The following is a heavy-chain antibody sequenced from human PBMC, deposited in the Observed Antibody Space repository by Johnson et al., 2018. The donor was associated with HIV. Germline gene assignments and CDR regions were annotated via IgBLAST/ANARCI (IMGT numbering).Heavy chain of an antibody. V-gene: IGHV3-30*04. D-gene: IGHD2-21*01. CDR3: ARRMVVGYHALDF. J-gene: IGHJ3*01. Sequence: QVQLVESGGGVVQPGRSLRLSCAASGFTFSSYAMHWVRQAPGKGLEWVALISYDGSNKYYGDSVKGRFTISRDNSKNTLYLQMNSLRAEDTAVYYCARRMVVGYHALDFWGQGTVVSVPS. CDR2: ISYDGSNK. CDR1: GFTFSSYA.